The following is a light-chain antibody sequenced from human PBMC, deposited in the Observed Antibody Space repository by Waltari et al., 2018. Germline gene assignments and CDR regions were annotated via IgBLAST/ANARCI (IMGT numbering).Light chain of an antibody. CDR3: QTWDTDIVV. V-gene: IGLV4-69*01. CDR2: VNSDGSH. Sequence: QLVVTQSPSASASLGASVKLTCTLSSGHGSYALAWHQQQPQKGPRFLLRVNSDGSHNKGDAVPYRFSGSSSGAERYLIISSLQSEDEADYYCQTWDTDIVVFGGGTKLTV. CDR1: SGHGSYA. J-gene: IGLJ2*01.